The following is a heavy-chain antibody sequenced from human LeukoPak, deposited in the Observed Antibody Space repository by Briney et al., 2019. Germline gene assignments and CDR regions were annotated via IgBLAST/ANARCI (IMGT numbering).Heavy chain of an antibody. CDR1: GGSLSSYY. D-gene: IGHD1-26*01. CDR3: VRMRLRFSGNYPASWFDP. V-gene: IGHV4-59*01. CDR2: IFYSEST. J-gene: IGHJ5*02. Sequence: PSETLSLTCTVSGGSLSSYYWSWIRQPPGKGLEWIGSIFYSESTNYTPSLRGRVTISLDTSKNQFSLKLSSLTAADTAVYYCVRMRLRFSGNYPASWFDPWGQGTLVTVSS.